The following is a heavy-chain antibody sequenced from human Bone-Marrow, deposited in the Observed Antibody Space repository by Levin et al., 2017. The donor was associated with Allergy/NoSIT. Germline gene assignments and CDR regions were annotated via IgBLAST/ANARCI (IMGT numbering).Heavy chain of an antibody. D-gene: IGHD6-13*01. CDR1: GFTFSSYS. CDR3: AREVRLSYSSSWYSGY. Sequence: GGSLRLSCAASGFTFSSYSMNWVRQAPGKGLEWVSSISSSSSYIYYADSVKGRFTISRDNAKNSLYLQMNSLRAEDTAVYYCAREVRLSYSSSWYSGYWGQGTLVTVSS. CDR2: ISSSSSYI. J-gene: IGHJ4*02. V-gene: IGHV3-21*01.